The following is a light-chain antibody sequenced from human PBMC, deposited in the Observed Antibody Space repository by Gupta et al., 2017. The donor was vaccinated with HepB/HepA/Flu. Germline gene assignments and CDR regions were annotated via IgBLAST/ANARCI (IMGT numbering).Light chain of an antibody. CDR2: GAS. V-gene: IGKV3-20*01. J-gene: IGKJ3*01. CDR1: QSVSSSY. Sequence: EIVLTQSPGTLSLSPGERATLSCRASQSVSSSYLAWYQQKPGQAPRLLIYGASSRATGIPDRGSGSGSGTDFTLTISRLEPEDFAVYYCQQYGSSPFTFGPGTKVDI. CDR3: QQYGSSPFT.